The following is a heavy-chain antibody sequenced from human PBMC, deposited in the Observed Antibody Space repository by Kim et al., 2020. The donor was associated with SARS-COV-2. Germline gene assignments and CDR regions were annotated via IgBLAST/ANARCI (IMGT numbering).Heavy chain of an antibody. CDR2: IANDGTNE. D-gene: IGHD3-22*01. CDR3: VKDSSSGAYSEGLGFDF. CDR1: GFTFSRHG. Sequence: GGSLRLSCAASGFTFSRHGMHWVRQAPGKGLEWLALIANDGTNEQYADSVKGRFSISRDNNNRKVFLQMNSLRLEDTAVYFCVKDSSSGAYSEGLGFDF. J-gene: IGHJ4*01. V-gene: IGHV3-30*18.